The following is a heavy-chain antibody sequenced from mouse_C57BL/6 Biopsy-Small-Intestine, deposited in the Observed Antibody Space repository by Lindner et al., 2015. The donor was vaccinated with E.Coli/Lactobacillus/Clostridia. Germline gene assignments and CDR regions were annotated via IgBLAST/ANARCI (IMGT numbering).Heavy chain of an antibody. Sequence: VQLQESGAELVRPGTSVKVSCKASGYAFSNFLIEWVKQRPGQGLGWIGVINPGSGGTDYNEKFKAKATLTADKSSTTAYIQLSSLTYEDSAVYFCATYGNFAYWGQGTLVTVSA. CDR1: GYAFSNFL. J-gene: IGHJ3*01. CDR3: ATYGNFAY. V-gene: IGHV1-54*01. CDR2: INPGSGGT. D-gene: IGHD2-1*01.